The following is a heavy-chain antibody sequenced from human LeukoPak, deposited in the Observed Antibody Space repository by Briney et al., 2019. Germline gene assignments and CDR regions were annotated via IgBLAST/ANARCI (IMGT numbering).Heavy chain of an antibody. CDR3: ARGHSSSWYYFDY. CDR1: GGSVSSGSNY. D-gene: IGHD6-13*01. CDR2: VFYSGST. J-gene: IGHJ4*02. V-gene: IGHV4-61*01. Sequence: SETLSLTCTVSGGSVSSGSNYWNWIRQPPGKGLEWIGYVFYSGSTNYNPSLKSRVAISVDTSKNQFSLKLSSVTAADTAVYYCARGHSSSWYYFDYWGQGTLVTVSS.